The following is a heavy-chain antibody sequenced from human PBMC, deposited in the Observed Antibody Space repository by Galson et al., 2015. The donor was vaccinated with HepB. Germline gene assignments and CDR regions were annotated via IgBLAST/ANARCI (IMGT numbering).Heavy chain of an antibody. J-gene: IGHJ4*02. CDR2: ISSKPKNYAT. CDR3: ATGRGGNSYAYLAN. Sequence: SLRLSCAASGFTFSGSAVHWVRQASGSGLEWVGRISSKPKNYATAFDASVKGRFTISRDDSKNTAYLQTNSLKIEDTAVYYCATGRGGNSYAYLANWGQRTLVTVSS. CDR1: GFTFSGSA. D-gene: IGHD3-16*01. V-gene: IGHV3-73*01.